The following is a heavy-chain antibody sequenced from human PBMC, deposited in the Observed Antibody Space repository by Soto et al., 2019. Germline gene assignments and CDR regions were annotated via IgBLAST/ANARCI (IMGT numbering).Heavy chain of an antibody. V-gene: IGHV1-18*01. J-gene: IGHJ4*02. CDR3: ARVRDTNNNY. CDR2: NSAYNGNT. Sequence: QVQLVQSGAEVKKPGASVKVSCKASGYTSVSYGISWVRQAAGQGLEWMGWNSAYNGNTNFAQKFQRRDTTCTETHPRTAYTERWSLRSHATAVYYCARVRDTNNNYCGQGTLGTVSS. CDR1: GYTSVSYG.